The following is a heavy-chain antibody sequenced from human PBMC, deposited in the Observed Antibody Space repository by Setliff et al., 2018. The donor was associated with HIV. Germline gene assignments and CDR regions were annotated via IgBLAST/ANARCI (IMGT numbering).Heavy chain of an antibody. V-gene: IGHV4-4*07. D-gene: IGHD3-22*01. CDR1: GGSISSYY. Sequence: SETLSLTCSVSGGSISSYYWSWIRQPAGKGLEWIGRIWTSGSTNYNPSRKSRVTISVDTSKNQFSLRLTSVTAADTAVYYCARLRLTMIMGVDYFDHWGQGTLVTVSS. CDR2: IWTSGST. J-gene: IGHJ4*02. CDR3: ARLRLTMIMGVDYFDH.